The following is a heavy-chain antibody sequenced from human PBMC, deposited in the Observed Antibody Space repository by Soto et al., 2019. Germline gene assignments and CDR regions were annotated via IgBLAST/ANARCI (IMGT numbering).Heavy chain of an antibody. V-gene: IGHV2-5*02. CDR1: GFSLSTSGVG. D-gene: IGHD2-15*01. CDR2: IYWDDDK. J-gene: IGHJ4*02. Sequence: SGPTLVNPTQTLTLTCTFSGFSLSTSGVGVGWIRQPPGKALEWLALIYWDDDKRYSPSLKSRLTITKDTSKNQVVLTMTDMDPVDTATYYCAHRPSYCSGGSCYSGFDYWGQGTLVTVSS. CDR3: AHRPSYCSGGSCYSGFDY.